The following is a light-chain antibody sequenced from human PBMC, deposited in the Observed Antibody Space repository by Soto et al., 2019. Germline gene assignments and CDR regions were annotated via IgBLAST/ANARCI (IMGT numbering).Light chain of an antibody. V-gene: IGLV1-40*01. Sequence: QSVLTQPPSVSWAPGQRVTTSCPWSLSNIGAGSDVHWYQQLPGTAPKLLIYGNSNRPSGVPDRFSGSKSGTSASLAITGLQAEDEADYYCQSYDSSLSGYVFGTGTKVTVL. CDR1: LSNIGAGSD. CDR3: QSYDSSLSGYV. J-gene: IGLJ1*01. CDR2: GNS.